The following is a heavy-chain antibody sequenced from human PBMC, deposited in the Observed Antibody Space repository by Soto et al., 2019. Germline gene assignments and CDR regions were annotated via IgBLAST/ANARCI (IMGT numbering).Heavy chain of an antibody. CDR1: GGSISSYY. CDR2: IYHSGST. D-gene: IGHD1-1*01. V-gene: IGHV4-59*12. CDR3: ARASLLERWFDP. Sequence: SETLSLTCTVSGGSISSYYWSWIRQPPGKGLEWIGYIYHSGSTYYNPSLKSRVTISVDRSKNQFSLKLSSVTAADTGVYYCARASLLERWFDPWGQGTLVTVSS. J-gene: IGHJ5*02.